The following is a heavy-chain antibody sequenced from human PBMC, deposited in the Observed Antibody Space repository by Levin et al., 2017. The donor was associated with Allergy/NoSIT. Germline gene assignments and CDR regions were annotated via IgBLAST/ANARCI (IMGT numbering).Heavy chain of an antibody. Sequence: VASVKVSCKASGYTFTSYGISWVRQAPGQGLEWMGWISAYNGNTNYAQKLQGRVTMTTDTSTSTAYMELRSLRSDDTAVYYCARTTYYDFWSGYYAPPHFDYWGQGTLVTVSS. CDR2: ISAYNGNT. D-gene: IGHD3-3*01. CDR1: GYTFTSYG. J-gene: IGHJ4*02. V-gene: IGHV1-18*01. CDR3: ARTTYYDFWSGYYAPPHFDY.